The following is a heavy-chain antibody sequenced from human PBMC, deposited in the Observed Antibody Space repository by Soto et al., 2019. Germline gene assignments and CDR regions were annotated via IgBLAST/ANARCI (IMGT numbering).Heavy chain of an antibody. CDR3: ARGYCSGGSCYFFDY. Sequence: GGSLRLSCAASGFTVSSNYMSWVRQAPGKGLEWVSVIYSGGSTYYADSVKGRFTISRDNSKNTLYLQMNSLRAEDTAVYYCARGYCSGGSCYFFDYWGPGTLVTVSS. CDR1: GFTVSSNY. D-gene: IGHD2-15*01. CDR2: IYSGGST. V-gene: IGHV3-53*01. J-gene: IGHJ4*02.